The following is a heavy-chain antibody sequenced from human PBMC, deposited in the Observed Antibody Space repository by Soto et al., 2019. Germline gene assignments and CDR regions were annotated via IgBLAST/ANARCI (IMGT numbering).Heavy chain of an antibody. CDR2: ISWNSGSI. J-gene: IGHJ4*02. CDR3: AKDLYSAAGTIGY. V-gene: IGHV3-9*01. D-gene: IGHD6-13*01. Sequence: EVQLVESGGGLVQPGRSLRLSCAASGFTFDDYAMHWVRQAPGKGLEWVSGISWNSGSIGYADSVKGRFTISRDNAKNSLYLQMNSLRTEDTALYYCAKDLYSAAGTIGYWSQGTLVTVSS. CDR1: GFTFDDYA.